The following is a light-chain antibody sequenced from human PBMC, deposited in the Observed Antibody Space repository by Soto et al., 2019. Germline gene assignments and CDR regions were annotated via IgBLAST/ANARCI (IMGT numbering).Light chain of an antibody. CDR1: QSISSY. CDR3: QQYGGSPIT. J-gene: IGKJ5*01. CDR2: DAS. Sequence: TQSPSSLSASVGDRVTITCRASQSISSYLNWYQQRPGQAPRLLIYDASNRATGIPVMFSGSGSGTDYTLTITNLESEDFAVYYCQQYGGSPITFGLGTRLEIK. V-gene: IGKV3-11*01.